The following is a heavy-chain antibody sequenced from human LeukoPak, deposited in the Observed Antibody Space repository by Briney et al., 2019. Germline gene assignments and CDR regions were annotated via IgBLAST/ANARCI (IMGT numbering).Heavy chain of an antibody. J-gene: IGHJ6*04. Sequence: GGSLRLSCAASGCTFDDYAMHWVRQAPGKGLEWVSVISGDGGSTYYADSVKGRFIISRDNRKKSLYLQMNSLRSEDTALYYCASGGDIVVVPAALMDVWGKGTTVTVSS. CDR2: ISGDGGST. CDR1: GCTFDDYA. D-gene: IGHD2-2*01. V-gene: IGHV3-43*02. CDR3: ASGGDIVVVPAALMDV.